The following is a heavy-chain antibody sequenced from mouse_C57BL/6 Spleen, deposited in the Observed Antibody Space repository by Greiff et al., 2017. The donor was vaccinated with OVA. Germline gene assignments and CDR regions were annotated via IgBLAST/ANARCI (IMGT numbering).Heavy chain of an antibody. D-gene: IGHD1-1*01. CDR3: AMGGSGYYAMDY. CDR2: IHPSDSDT. V-gene: IGHV1-74*01. J-gene: IGHJ4*01. Sequence: VKQRPGQGLEWIGRIHPSDSDTNYNQKFKGKATLTVDKSSSTAYMQLSSLTSEDSAVYYCAMGGSGYYAMDYWGQGTSVTVSS.